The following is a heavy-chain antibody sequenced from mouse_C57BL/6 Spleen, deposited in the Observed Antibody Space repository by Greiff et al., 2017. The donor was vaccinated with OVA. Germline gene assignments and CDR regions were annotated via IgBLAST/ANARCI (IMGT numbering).Heavy chain of an antibody. Sequence: VQLKESGPGLAKPSQTLSLTCSVTGYSITSDYWNWIRKFPGNKLEYMGYISYSGSTYYNPSLKSRISITRDTSKNQYYLQLNSVTTEDTATYNWAREDNGKKGAMDYWGQGTSVTVSA. CDR2: ISYSGST. V-gene: IGHV3-8*01. D-gene: IGHD2-1*01. J-gene: IGHJ4*01. CDR1: GYSITSDY. CDR3: AREDNGKKGAMDY.